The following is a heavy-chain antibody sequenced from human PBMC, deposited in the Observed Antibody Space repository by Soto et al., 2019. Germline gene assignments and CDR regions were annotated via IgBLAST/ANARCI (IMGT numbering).Heavy chain of an antibody. V-gene: IGHV1-58*02. CDR3: AANRVDDFDWFFAPPGPFAY. J-gene: IGHJ4*02. CDR2: IVVGSGNT. Sequence: GASVKVSCKASGFTFTSSAMQWVRQARGQRLEWIGWIVVGSGNTNYAQKFQERVTITRDMSTSTAYMELSSLRSEDTAVYYCAANRVDDFDWFFAPPGPFAYRARGPSDPVSS. D-gene: IGHD3-9*01. CDR1: GFTFTSSA.